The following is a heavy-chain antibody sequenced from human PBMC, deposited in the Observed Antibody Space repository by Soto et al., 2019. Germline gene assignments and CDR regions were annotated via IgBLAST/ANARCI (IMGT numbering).Heavy chain of an antibody. Sequence: ERSMRLSCEPAGFTFSNFGMNWVRQAPGKGLEWVARVWYDGSSKYYVGSVKGRFTISRDTSKETAYLQLNSLRADDTSVYCCARGIDRNYYGMDVWGQGTTVTVSS. V-gene: IGHV3-33*01. CDR1: GFTFSNFG. CDR2: VWYDGSSK. D-gene: IGHD2-21*01. CDR3: ARGIDRNYYGMDV. J-gene: IGHJ6*02.